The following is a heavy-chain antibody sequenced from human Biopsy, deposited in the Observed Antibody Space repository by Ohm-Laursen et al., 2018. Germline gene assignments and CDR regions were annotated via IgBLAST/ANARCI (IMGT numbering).Heavy chain of an antibody. V-gene: IGHV1-2*02. CDR3: ARGGLNYWYFDL. CDR1: GYTFTDSY. D-gene: IGHD1-26*01. Sequence: ASVKVSCKASGYTFTDSYMHWVRQAPGQGLEWMGWINPNSGGTNYAQKFQGRVTMTRDTSMSTAYMELNRLRSDDTAVYYCARGGLNYWYFDLWGRGTLVAVSS. CDR2: INPNSGGT. J-gene: IGHJ2*01.